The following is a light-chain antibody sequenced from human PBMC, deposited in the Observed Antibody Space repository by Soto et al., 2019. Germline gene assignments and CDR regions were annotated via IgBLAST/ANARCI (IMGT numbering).Light chain of an antibody. CDR2: EGS. CDR1: SSDVGSNSL. CDR3: SAYVGSTLV. V-gene: IGLV2-23*01. Sequence: QSVPTQPASVSGSPGQSITISCTGTSSDVGSNSLVSWYQQHPGKAPRLMIYEGSKRPSGVSNRFSGSRSANTASLTISGLQADDESEYYCSAYVGSTLVFGGGTKVTVL. J-gene: IGLJ3*02.